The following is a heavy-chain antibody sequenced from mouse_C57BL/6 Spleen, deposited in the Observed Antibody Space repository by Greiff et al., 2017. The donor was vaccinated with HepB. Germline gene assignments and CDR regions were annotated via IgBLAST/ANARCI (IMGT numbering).Heavy chain of an antibody. Sequence: VQLQQSVAELVRPGASVKLSCTASGFNIKNNYMPWVKQRPEPGLEWIGRIDPANGNTKYAPKFQGKATITADTSSNTTYLQHSSLTSEDPAIYDWASYDYDGLGIDYWGQGTSVTVSS. CDR2: IDPANGNT. V-gene: IGHV14-3*01. D-gene: IGHD2-4*01. CDR3: ASYDYDGLGIDY. CDR1: GFNIKNNY. J-gene: IGHJ4*01.